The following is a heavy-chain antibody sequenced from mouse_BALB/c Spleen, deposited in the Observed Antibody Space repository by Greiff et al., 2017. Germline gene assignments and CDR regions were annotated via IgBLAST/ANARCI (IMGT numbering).Heavy chain of an antibody. CDR3: ARGQNYRYEYYFDY. V-gene: IGHV5-6-5*01. CDR1: GFTFSSYA. D-gene: IGHD2-14*01. J-gene: IGHJ2*01. Sequence: EVKLVESGGGLVKPGGSLKLSCAASGFTFSSYAMSWVRQTPEKRLEWVASISSGGSTYYPDSVKGRFTISRDNARNILYLQMSSLRSEDTAMYYCARGQNYRYEYYFDYWGQGTTLTVSS. CDR2: ISSGGST.